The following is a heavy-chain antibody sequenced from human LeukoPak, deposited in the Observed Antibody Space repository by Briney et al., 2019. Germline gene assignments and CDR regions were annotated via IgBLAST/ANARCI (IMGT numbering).Heavy chain of an antibody. CDR3: ARVPYYYDSSGKHYYYYMDV. D-gene: IGHD3-22*01. V-gene: IGHV1-18*01. Sequence: ASVKVSCKASGYTFTSYGISWVRQAPGQGLEWMGWISAYNGNTNYAQKLQGRVTMTTDTSTSTAYMELRSLRSDDTAVYYCARVPYYYDSSGKHYYYYMDVWGKGTTVTVSS. J-gene: IGHJ6*03. CDR1: GYTFTSYG. CDR2: ISAYNGNT.